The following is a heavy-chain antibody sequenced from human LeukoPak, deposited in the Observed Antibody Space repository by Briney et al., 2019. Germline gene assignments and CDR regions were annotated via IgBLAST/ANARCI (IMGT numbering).Heavy chain of an antibody. Sequence: GGSLRLSCAASGFTIDVYWMRWVREAPREGVEWVANIKEDVSDKYYVDPVKGRFTISTDNAKNSLYLQMSTLSAEDTAVYYCARVAVAGFDYWGQGILVTVSS. CDR3: ARVAVAGFDY. V-gene: IGHV3-7*03. J-gene: IGHJ4*02. CDR1: GFTIDVYW. D-gene: IGHD6-19*01. CDR2: IKEDVSDK.